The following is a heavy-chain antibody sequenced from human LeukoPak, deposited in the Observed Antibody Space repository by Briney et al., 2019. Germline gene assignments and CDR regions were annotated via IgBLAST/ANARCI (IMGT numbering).Heavy chain of an antibody. J-gene: IGHJ6*03. V-gene: IGHV4-61*02. CDR3: AGNSGSYPDYYFHNYLDV. CDR2: VYSSGST. Sequence: SETLSLTCSVSGGSISSGSFYWSWIRQPAGKGLEWIGRVYSSGSTSYNPSLKSRVTISVDTSKNQFSLKLTSVTAADTAVYYCAGNSGSYPDYYFHNYLDVWGKGTTVTVSS. D-gene: IGHD1-26*01. CDR1: GGSISSGSFY.